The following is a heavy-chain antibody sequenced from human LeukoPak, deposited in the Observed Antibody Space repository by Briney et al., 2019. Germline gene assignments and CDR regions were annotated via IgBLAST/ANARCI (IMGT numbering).Heavy chain of an antibody. CDR2: INHSGST. CDR3: ARDRPGSVLRYVVWSPHGMDG. D-gene: IGHD3-9*01. J-gene: IGHJ6*04. V-gene: IGHV4-34*01. CDR1: GWTFSSYY. Sequence: SETLNLTCAVSGWTFSSYYLNWIRQPPGKGLEWIGEINHSGSTNYNTSLKSRVTISVDTSKNQFSLKLSSVTAADTAVYYGARDRPGSVLRYVVWSPHGMDGWSKRSTVT.